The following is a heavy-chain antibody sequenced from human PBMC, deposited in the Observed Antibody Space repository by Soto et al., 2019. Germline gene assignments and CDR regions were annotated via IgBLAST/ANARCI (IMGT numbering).Heavy chain of an antibody. CDR3: ARDPYSSSWTNSHDY. J-gene: IGHJ4*02. V-gene: IGHV3-74*01. CDR2: INSDGSST. Sequence: GGSLRLSCAASGFTFSSYWMHWVRQAPGKGLVWVSRINSDGSSTSYADSVKGRFTISRDNAKNTLYLQMNSLRAEDTAVYYCARDPYSSSWTNSHDYWGQGTLVTVSS. CDR1: GFTFSSYW. D-gene: IGHD6-13*01.